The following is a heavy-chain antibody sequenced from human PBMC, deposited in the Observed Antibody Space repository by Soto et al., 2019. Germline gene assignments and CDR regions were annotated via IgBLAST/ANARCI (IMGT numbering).Heavy chain of an antibody. D-gene: IGHD4-17*01. CDR3: ATRTTVVTRVDVGYFDL. J-gene: IGHJ2*01. V-gene: IGHV3-23*01. CDR2: ISGSGGST. Sequence: EVQLLESGGGLVQPGGSLRLSCAASGFTFSSYAMSWVRQAPGKGLEWVSAISGSGGSTYYADSVKGRFTISRDNSKNTLYLQMNSLRAEDTAVYYCATRTTVVTRVDVGYFDLWGRGTLVTVSS. CDR1: GFTFSSYA.